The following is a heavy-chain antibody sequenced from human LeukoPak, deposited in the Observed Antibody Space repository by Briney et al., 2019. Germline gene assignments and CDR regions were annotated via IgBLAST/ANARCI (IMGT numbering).Heavy chain of an antibody. CDR2: ISWDGGST. D-gene: IGHD3-3*01. V-gene: IGHV3-43D*03. CDR1: GFTFDDYA. CDR3: AKASDFWSGPGY. Sequence: GGSLRLSCAASGFTFDDYAMHWVRQAPGKGLEWVSLISWDGGSTYYADSVKGRFTISRDNSKNSLYLQMNSLRAEDTALYYCAKASDFWSGPGYWGQGPLVTVSS. J-gene: IGHJ4*02.